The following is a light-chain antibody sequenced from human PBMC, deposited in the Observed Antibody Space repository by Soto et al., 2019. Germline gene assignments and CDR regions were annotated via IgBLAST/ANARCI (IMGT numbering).Light chain of an antibody. CDR2: AAS. CDR1: QTITNY. Sequence: DIQMTQSPSSLSASVGDRLTITCRASQTITNYLNWYQQKPGKAPQLLMFAASTLPSGVPSRFSGSASGTDFTLTISSLQPEDFATYYCQQSFGFPYTFGQGTKVDIK. CDR3: QQSFGFPYT. V-gene: IGKV1-39*01. J-gene: IGKJ2*01.